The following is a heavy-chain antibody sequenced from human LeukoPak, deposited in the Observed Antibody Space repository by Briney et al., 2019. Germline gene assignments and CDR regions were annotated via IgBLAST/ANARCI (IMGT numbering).Heavy chain of an antibody. CDR3: ASYSYGRYYYYMDV. CDR1: GGSISSGGYS. Sequence: PPETLSLTCAVSGGSISSGGYSWSWIRQPPGKGLEWIGYIYYSGSTYYNPSLKSRVTISVDTSKNQFSLKLSSVTAADTAVYYCASYSYGRYYYYMDVWGKGTTVTVSS. J-gene: IGHJ6*03. D-gene: IGHD5-18*01. V-gene: IGHV4-30-4*07. CDR2: IYYSGST.